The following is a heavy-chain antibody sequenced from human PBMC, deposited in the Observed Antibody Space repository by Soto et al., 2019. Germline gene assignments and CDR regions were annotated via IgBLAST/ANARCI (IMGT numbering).Heavy chain of an antibody. CDR1: GGSISSYY. J-gene: IGHJ4*02. V-gene: IGHV4-59*01. CDR2: IYYSGST. CDR3: ASTPGPTYYDFWSGYSSDTPLFDY. D-gene: IGHD3-3*01. Sequence: SETLSLTCTVSGGSISSYYWSWIRQPPGKGLEWIGYIYYSGSTNYNPSLKSRVTISVDTSKNQFSLKLSSVTAADTAVYYCASTPGPTYYDFWSGYSSDTPLFDYWGQGTLVTVSS.